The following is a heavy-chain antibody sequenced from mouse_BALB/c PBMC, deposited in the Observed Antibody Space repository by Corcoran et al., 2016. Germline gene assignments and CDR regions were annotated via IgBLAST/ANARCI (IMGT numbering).Heavy chain of an antibody. Sequence: EDQLQQSGAELVKPGASAKLSCTASGFNIKDTYMHWVKQRPAQGLVWIGRIDPANGNTKYDPKFQGKATITADTSSNAAYLQLSSLTSEDTAVYYCARDWAWYFDVWGAGTTVTVSS. CDR2: IDPANGNT. CDR3: ARDWAWYFDV. D-gene: IGHD4-1*01. J-gene: IGHJ1*01. V-gene: IGHV14-3*02. CDR1: GFNIKDTY.